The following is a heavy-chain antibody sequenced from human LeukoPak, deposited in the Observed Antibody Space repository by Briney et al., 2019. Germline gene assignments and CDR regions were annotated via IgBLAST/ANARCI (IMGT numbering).Heavy chain of an antibody. CDR3: ARGGGYDILTGYYVPWDY. CDR1: GYTFTSYG. D-gene: IGHD3-9*01. CDR2: ISAYSGNT. Sequence: ASVKVSCKASGYTFTSYGISWVRQAPGQGLAWMGWISAYSGNTNYAQKLQGRVTMTTDTSTSTAYMELRSLRSDDTAVYYCARGGGYDILTGYYVPWDYWGQGTLVTVSS. J-gene: IGHJ4*02. V-gene: IGHV1-18*01.